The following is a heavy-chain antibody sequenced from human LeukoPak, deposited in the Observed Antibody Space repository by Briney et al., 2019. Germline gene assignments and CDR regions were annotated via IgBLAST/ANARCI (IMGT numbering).Heavy chain of an antibody. CDR2: IRSKAYGGTT. CDR1: GFTFGAYA. Sequence: GGSLRLSCTASGFTFGAYAMSWFRPAPRKGLERGGFIRSKAYGGTTEYAASVKGRFTISRDDSKSIAYLQMNSLKTEDTAVYYCTRVEPYYYDSSGFDYWGQGTLVTVSS. V-gene: IGHV3-49*03. J-gene: IGHJ4*02. CDR3: TRVEPYYYDSSGFDY. D-gene: IGHD3-22*01.